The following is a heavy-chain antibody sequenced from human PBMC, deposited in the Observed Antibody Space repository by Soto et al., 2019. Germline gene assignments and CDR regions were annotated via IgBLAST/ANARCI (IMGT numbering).Heavy chain of an antibody. CDR2: INHSGST. CDR1: GGSFSGYY. Sequence: SETLSLTCAVYGGSFSGYYWSWIRQPPGKGLEWIGEINHSGSTNYNPSLKSRVTISIDTSKNQFSLKLSSVTAADTAVYYCARLFGVVKYFDYWGQGTLVTV. D-gene: IGHD3-3*01. J-gene: IGHJ4*02. V-gene: IGHV4-34*01. CDR3: ARLFGVVKYFDY.